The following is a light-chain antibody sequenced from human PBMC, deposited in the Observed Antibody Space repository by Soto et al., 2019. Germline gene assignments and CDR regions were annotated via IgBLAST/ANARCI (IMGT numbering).Light chain of an antibody. Sequence: PGERVTLSFRASQSVSSSYLPWYQQKPGQAPRLLIYGASTRATGIPARFSGSGSGTDFTLTISSLEPEDFAVYYCQQRSNWLTFGGGTKVDTK. CDR3: QQRSNWLT. J-gene: IGKJ4*01. V-gene: IGKV3D-20*02. CDR1: QSVSSSY. CDR2: GAS.